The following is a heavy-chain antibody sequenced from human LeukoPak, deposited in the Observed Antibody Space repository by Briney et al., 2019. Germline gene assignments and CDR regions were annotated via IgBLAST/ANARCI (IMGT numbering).Heavy chain of an antibody. V-gene: IGHV3-53*01. CDR3: ATSSNAPGNH. CDR1: GFTVSSNY. Sequence: PGGSLRLSCAASGFTVSSNYMSWVRQAPGRGLEWVSAISDSAGTTYYADSVKGRFTISRDNSKNTLNLQMNSLRAEDTAVYYCATSSNAPGNHWGQGTLVTVSS. D-gene: IGHD2-2*01. J-gene: IGHJ5*02. CDR2: ISDSAGTT.